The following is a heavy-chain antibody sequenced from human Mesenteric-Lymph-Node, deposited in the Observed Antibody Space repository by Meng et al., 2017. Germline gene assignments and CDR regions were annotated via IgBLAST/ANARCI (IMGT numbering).Heavy chain of an antibody. J-gene: IGHJ4*02. V-gene: IGHV3-33*01. CDR1: GFTFSSYG. CDR2: IWSDGSNR. D-gene: IGHD4-23*01. CDR3: ARGYYGGNSDFDY. Sequence: QVQLVESGGGVVQPGRFLRLSCASSGFTFSSYGMHWVRQAPGKGLEWGAVIWSDGSNRYYADSVKGRFAISRDISKNTLILQMNSLRAEDTAVYYCARGYYGGNSDFDYWGQGTLVTVSS.